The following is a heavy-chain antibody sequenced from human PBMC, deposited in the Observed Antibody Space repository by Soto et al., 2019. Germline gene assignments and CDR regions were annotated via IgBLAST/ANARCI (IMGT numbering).Heavy chain of an antibody. D-gene: IGHD3-10*01. V-gene: IGHV1-18*01. Sequence: QVQLVQSGAEVKKPGASVKVSCKASGYTFTSYGISWVRQAPGQGLEWMGWISAYNGNTNYAQKLQGRVTMTTDTSTSTAYMARRSLRSDDTAVYYCAREEGGFGELWPYGMDVWGQGTTVTVSS. CDR3: AREEGGFGELWPYGMDV. CDR1: GYTFTSYG. J-gene: IGHJ6*02. CDR2: ISAYNGNT.